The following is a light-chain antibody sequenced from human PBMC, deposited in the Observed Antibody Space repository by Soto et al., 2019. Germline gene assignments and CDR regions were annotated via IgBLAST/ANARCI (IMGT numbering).Light chain of an antibody. CDR3: QQDNSFPQT. Sequence: DIQMTQSPSSVSAPVGDRVTITCRATEGISQWLAWYQQKPGKPPRLLIYAASTLQNGVPSRFSGSGFGTDFTITINSLQPEDSGTYYCQQDNSFPQTFGLGTRVEIK. CDR1: EGISQW. CDR2: AAS. J-gene: IGKJ1*01. V-gene: IGKV1-12*01.